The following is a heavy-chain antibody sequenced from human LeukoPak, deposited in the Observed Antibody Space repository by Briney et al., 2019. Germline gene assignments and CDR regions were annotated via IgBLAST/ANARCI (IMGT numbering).Heavy chain of an antibody. J-gene: IGHJ4*02. D-gene: IGHD1-26*01. CDR1: GGTFSSYA. V-gene: IGHV1-69*13. Sequence: SVKVSCKASGGTFSSYAISWVRQAPGQGLEWMGGIIPIFGTANYAQKFQGRVTITADESTSTAYMELSSLRSEDTAVYYCAREIPVGATTFSGFDYWGQGTLVTVSS. CDR3: AREIPVGATTFSGFDY. CDR2: IIPIFGTA.